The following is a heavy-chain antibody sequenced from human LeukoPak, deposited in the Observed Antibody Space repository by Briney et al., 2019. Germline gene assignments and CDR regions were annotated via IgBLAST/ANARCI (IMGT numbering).Heavy chain of an antibody. Sequence: ASVKVSCKASGYTFIDYFIHWVRQAPGQGLEWMGRINPDSGDTYYTQDFQGRVTVTRDTSISTAYMELSRLRSDDTAVYYCARDLSSTSNWEFDYWGQGTLVTVSS. D-gene: IGHD7-27*01. CDR1: GYTFIDYF. J-gene: IGHJ4*02. V-gene: IGHV1-2*06. CDR3: ARDLSSTSNWEFDY. CDR2: INPDSGDT.